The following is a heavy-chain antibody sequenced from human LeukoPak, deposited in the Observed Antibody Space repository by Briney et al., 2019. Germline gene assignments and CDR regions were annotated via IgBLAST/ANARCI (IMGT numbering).Heavy chain of an antibody. D-gene: IGHD4-17*01. V-gene: IGHV3-33*01. CDR3: ARFYGDYQAFDY. J-gene: IGHJ4*02. Sequence: GRSLRLSCAASGVTFIGYGMHWVRQAPGKGLEWVAVIWFDGSKKYYADSVKGRFTISRDDSRNSLYLQMNSPRAEDTAVYYCARFYGDYQAFDYWGQGTLVTVSS. CDR1: GVTFIGYG. CDR2: IWFDGSKK.